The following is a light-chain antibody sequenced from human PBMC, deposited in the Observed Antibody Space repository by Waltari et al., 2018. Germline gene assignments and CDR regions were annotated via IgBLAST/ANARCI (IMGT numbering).Light chain of an antibody. CDR2: DVA. CDR1: SRDVGGSNF. Sequence: QSALTQPASVSGSPGQPPRISCPGTSRDVGGSNFVSWYQQHPAKAPQLMIYDVANRPSGVSNRFSGSKSGNTASLTISGLQAEDEADYYCSSYTSSSTRVFGTGTKVTVL. V-gene: IGLV2-14*03. J-gene: IGLJ1*01. CDR3: SSYTSSSTRV.